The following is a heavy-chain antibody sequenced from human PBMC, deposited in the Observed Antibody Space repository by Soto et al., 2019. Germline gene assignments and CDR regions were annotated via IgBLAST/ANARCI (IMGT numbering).Heavy chain of an antibody. V-gene: IGHV1-69*13. CDR1: GGTFSSYA. CDR3: ARDHWSSTSCPRYYYGMDV. CDR2: IIPIFGTA. Sequence: GASVKVSCKASGGTFSSYAISWVLRAPGEGLEWMGGIIPIFGTANYAQKFQGRVTITADESTSTAYMELSSLRSEDTAVYYRARDHWSSTSCPRYYYGMDVWGHGTTVTVSS. J-gene: IGHJ6*02. D-gene: IGHD2-2*01.